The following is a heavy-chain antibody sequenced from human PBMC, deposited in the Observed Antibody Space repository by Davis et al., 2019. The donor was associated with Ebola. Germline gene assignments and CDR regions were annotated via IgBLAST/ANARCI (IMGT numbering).Heavy chain of an antibody. Sequence: GESLKISCAASGFTFSSYSMHWVRQAPGKGLEWLSYISSSSSTIYYADSVKGRFTISRDNAKKSLYLQMNSLRAEDTAVYYCARVSTSSGNFYYYMDVWGKGTTVTVSS. CDR2: ISSSSSTI. CDR1: GFTFSSYS. D-gene: IGHD2-2*01. J-gene: IGHJ6*03. CDR3: ARVSTSSGNFYYYMDV. V-gene: IGHV3-48*04.